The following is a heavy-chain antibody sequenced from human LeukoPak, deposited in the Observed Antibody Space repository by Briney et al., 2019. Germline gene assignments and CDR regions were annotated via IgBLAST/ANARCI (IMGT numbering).Heavy chain of an antibody. Sequence: PGGSLRISFAASGFTFSSYGMSWVRQAPGKGLESISAISGSGTSTYYADSVKGRFTISRDNSKNTLYLQMNSLRAEDTAVYYKAKTAYEILTGYLYYFDYWGQGTLVTVSS. CDR1: GFTFSSYG. J-gene: IGHJ4*02. D-gene: IGHD3-9*01. CDR3: AKTAYEILTGYLYYFDY. CDR2: ISGSGTST. V-gene: IGHV3-23*01.